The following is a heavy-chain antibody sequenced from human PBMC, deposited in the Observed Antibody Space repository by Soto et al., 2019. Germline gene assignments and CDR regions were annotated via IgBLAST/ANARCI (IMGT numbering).Heavy chain of an antibody. CDR3: ARGSGSYYVYFDY. V-gene: IGHV1-3*01. CDR2: INAGNGNT. D-gene: IGHD3-10*01. CDR1: GYTFTSYA. J-gene: IGHJ4*02. Sequence: QVQLVQSGAEVKKPGDSVKVSCKASGYTFTSYAMHWVRQAPGQRLEWMGWINAGNGNTKYSQKFQGRVTITRDTSASTAYMELSSLRSEDTAVYYCARGSGSYYVYFDYWGQGTLVTVSS.